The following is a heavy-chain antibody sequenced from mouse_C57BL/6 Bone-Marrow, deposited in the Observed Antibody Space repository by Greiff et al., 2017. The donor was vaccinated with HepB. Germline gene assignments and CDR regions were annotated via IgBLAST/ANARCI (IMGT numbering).Heavy chain of an antibody. Sequence: EVKLQESGGGLVKPGGSLKLSCAASGFTFSSYAMSWVRQTPEKRLEWVATISDGGSYTYYPDNVKGRFTISRDNAKNNLYLQMSHLKSEDTAMYYCARATVVAYYYAMDYWGQGTSVTVSS. CDR3: ARATVVAYYYAMDY. CDR1: GFTFSSYA. CDR2: ISDGGSYT. J-gene: IGHJ4*01. V-gene: IGHV5-4*03. D-gene: IGHD1-1*01.